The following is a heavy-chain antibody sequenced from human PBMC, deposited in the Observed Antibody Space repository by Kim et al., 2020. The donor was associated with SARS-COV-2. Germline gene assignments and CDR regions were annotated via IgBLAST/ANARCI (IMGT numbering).Heavy chain of an antibody. D-gene: IGHD3-22*01. CDR2: ISCSGGST. Sequence: GGSLRLSCAASGFTFSSYAMSWVRQAPGKGLEWVSAISCSGGSTYYADSVKGRFTISRDNSKNTLYLQMNSLRAEDTAVYYCALHTITMLVVVIPDGMDVWGQGTTVTVSS. J-gene: IGHJ6*02. V-gene: IGHV3-23*01. CDR1: GFTFSSYA. CDR3: ALHTITMLVVVIPDGMDV.